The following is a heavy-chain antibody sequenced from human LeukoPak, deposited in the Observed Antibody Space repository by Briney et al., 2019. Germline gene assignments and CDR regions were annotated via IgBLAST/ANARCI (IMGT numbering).Heavy chain of an antibody. CDR2: IRSKAYGGTT. J-gene: IGHJ4*02. CDR1: GFTFGDYA. V-gene: IGHV3-49*04. Sequence: GGSLRLSCTASGFTFGDYAMSWVRQAPGKGLEWVGFIRSKAYGGTTEYAASVKGRFTISRDDSKSIAYLQMNSLKTEDTAVYYCTRDLGGGVDYWGQGTLVTVSS. CDR3: TRDLGGGVDY. D-gene: IGHD3-16*01.